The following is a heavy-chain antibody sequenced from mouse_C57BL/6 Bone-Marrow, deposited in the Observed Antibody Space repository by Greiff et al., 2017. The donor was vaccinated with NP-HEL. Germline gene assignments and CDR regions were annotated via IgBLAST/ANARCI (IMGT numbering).Heavy chain of an antibody. V-gene: IGHV5-9*01. Sequence: EVKLMESGGGLVKPGGSLKLSCAASGFTFSSYSMSWVRQTPEQRLEWVATINGGGGNPNYPDSLQGRVTITIDKAYNTLYLQMSSLRYEDMAWYYCAIHRGQLRLGWAYWGQGTLVTVSA. CDR2: INGGGGNP. CDR3: AIHRGQLRLGWAY. CDR1: GFTFSSYS. J-gene: IGHJ3*01. D-gene: IGHD3-2*02.